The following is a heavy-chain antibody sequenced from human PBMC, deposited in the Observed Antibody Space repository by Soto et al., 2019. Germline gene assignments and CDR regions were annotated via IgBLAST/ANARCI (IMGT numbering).Heavy chain of an antibody. CDR3: AKDRDRTWSLDY. CDR1: GFTVTRNY. V-gene: IGHV3-66*02. J-gene: IGHJ4*02. D-gene: IGHD1-7*01. CDR2: IYSAGNT. Sequence: QPGGSLRLSCAASGFTVTRNYMSWVRQAPGKGLEWISIIYSAGNTYYADSVKGRFKIFRDNPKNTLYLQMNTLRPDDTALYYCAKDRDRTWSLDYWGQGALVTVSS.